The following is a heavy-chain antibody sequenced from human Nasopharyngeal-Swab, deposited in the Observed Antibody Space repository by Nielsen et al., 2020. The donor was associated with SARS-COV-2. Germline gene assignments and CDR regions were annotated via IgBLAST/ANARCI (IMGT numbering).Heavy chain of an antibody. D-gene: IGHD3-10*01. J-gene: IGHJ4*02. CDR2: ISGGGDKT. CDR1: GFTFGTYA. CDR3: ARGRNYGSGKYYFDF. V-gene: IGHV3-23*01. Sequence: GGSLRLSCAASGFTFGTYAMAWVGQAPGKGLEWVSSISGGGDKTYYADSVKGRFAISRDTPGNTVSLQMNSLRVEDTAVYYCARGRNYGSGKYYFDFWGQGTLVTVSS.